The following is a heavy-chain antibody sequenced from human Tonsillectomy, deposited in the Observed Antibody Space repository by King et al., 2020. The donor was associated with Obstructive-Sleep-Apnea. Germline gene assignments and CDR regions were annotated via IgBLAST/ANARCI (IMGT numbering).Heavy chain of an antibody. CDR3: ARGRDSGWYVYFQH. CDR1: GGSISIINW. D-gene: IGHD6-19*01. Sequence: QLQESGPGVEKPAGTLSLTCAVSGGSISIINWWSWVGQPPGKGLEWIGEIYHSGSTNYNPSLKSRVTISVDKSKNQFALKLCSVTAADTAVYYCARGRDSGWYVYFQHWGQGTLVTVSS. CDR2: IYHSGST. J-gene: IGHJ1*01. V-gene: IGHV4-4*02.